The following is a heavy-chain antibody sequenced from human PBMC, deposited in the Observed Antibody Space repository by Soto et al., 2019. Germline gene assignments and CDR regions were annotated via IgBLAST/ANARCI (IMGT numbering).Heavy chain of an antibody. CDR2: IYYSGSP. CDR1: GGSISSYY. D-gene: IGHD6-19*01. V-gene: IGHV4-59*01. CDR3: ARAHSSGWFGDF. Sequence: PSETLSLTCTVSGGSISSYYWSWVRQPPGKRLEWIGYIYYSGSPNYNPSLKSRVSMSIDTSKNQFSLKLSSVTAADTAVYHCARAHSSGWFGDFWGRGTLVTVSS. J-gene: IGHJ4*02.